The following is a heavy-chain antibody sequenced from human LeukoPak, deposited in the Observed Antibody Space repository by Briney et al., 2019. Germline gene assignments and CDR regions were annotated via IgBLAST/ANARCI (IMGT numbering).Heavy chain of an antibody. CDR2: IYSGGST. CDR3: ARGMVRGADY. J-gene: IGHJ4*02. D-gene: IGHD3-10*01. CDR1: GFTFTDYY. Sequence: GGSLRLSCAASGFTFTDYYMSWVRQAPGKGLEWVSAIYSGGSTYYADSVKGRFTISRDNSKNTLYLQMNSLRAEDTAVYYCARGMVRGADYWGQGTLVTVSS. V-gene: IGHV3-53*01.